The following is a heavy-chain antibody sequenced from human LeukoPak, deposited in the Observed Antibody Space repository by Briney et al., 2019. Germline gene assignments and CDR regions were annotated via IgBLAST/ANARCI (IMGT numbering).Heavy chain of an antibody. CDR1: GGSLSSSNW. CDR3: TSRLDDHGSFDY. CDR2: IFHSGST. Sequence: SGTLSLTCAVSGGSLSSSNWWSWVRQPPGRGPEWIGEIFHSGSTTYNPSLKSRVTISVDKSKNQFSVKLRSVTAADAAVYFCTSRLDDHGSFDYWGQGTLVTVSS. D-gene: IGHD4-17*01. J-gene: IGHJ4*02. V-gene: IGHV4-4*02.